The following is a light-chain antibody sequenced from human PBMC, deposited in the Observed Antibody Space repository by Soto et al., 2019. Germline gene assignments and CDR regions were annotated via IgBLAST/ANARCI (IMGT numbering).Light chain of an antibody. CDR2: DST. CDR3: AAWDDSVNGPA. J-gene: IGLJ3*02. Sequence: QSVLTQPPSASGTPGQRVTVSCSGTYSNIGINDVHWYRQLSGTAPQILIYDSTQRATGVPDRFSGSRSGTSASLVISGLQTEDEADYHCAAWDDSVNGPAFGGGTKVTVL. CDR1: YSNIGIND. V-gene: IGLV1-44*01.